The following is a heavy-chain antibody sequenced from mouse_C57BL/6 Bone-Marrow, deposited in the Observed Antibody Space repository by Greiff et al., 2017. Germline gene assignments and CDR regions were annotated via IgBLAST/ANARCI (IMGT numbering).Heavy chain of an antibody. Sequence: EVQVVESGGGLVKPGGSLKLSCAASGFTFSSYAMSWVRQTPEKRLEWVATISDGGSYTYYPDNVKGRFTISRDNAKNNLYLQMSHLKSEDTAMYYCARALRAMDYWGQGTSVTVSS. J-gene: IGHJ4*01. CDR2: ISDGGSYT. CDR3: ARALRAMDY. V-gene: IGHV5-4*01. CDR1: GFTFSSYA.